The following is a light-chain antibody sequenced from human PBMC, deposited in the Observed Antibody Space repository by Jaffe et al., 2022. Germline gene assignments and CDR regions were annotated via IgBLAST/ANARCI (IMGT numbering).Light chain of an antibody. CDR2: RAS. J-gene: IGKJ1*01. V-gene: IGKV1-5*03. CDR3: QQYDIYPWT. CDR1: QSISSW. Sequence: DIQMTQSPPTLSASVGDRVTITCRASQSISSWLAWYQQKPGKAPNLLIYRASSLESGVPSRFSGSGSGTEFTLTISSLQPDDFATYFCQQYDIYPWTFGQGTKVEIK.